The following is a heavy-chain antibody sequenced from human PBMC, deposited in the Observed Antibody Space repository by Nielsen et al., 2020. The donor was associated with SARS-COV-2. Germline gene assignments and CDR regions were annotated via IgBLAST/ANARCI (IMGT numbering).Heavy chain of an antibody. D-gene: IGHD3-10*01. Sequence: GGSLRLSCAASGFTLSSQWMGWVRQAPGKGLEWVADIKQDGSEKVYVDSVKGRFTISRDNSKNTLYLQMNSLRAEDTAVYYCAKDTRSGLVRGVITDYWGQGTLVTVSS. V-gene: IGHV3-7*01. CDR1: GFTLSSQW. CDR2: IKQDGSEK. J-gene: IGHJ4*02. CDR3: AKDTRSGLVRGVITDY.